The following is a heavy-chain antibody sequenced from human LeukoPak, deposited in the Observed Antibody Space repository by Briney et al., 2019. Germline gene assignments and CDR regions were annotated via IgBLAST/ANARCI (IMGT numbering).Heavy chain of an antibody. V-gene: IGHV3-30-3*01. CDR2: ISYDGSNK. CDR1: GFTFSSYA. J-gene: IGHJ4*02. Sequence: PGRSLRLSCAASGFTFSSYAMHWVRQAPGKGLEWVAVISYDGSNKYYADSVKGRFTISRDNSKNTLYLQMNSLRAEDTAVYYCAKGERASGRYPFDYWGQGTLVTVSS. CDR3: AKGERASGRYPFDY. D-gene: IGHD6-19*01.